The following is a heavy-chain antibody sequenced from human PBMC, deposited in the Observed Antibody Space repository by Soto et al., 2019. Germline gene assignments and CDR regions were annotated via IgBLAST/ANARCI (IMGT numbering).Heavy chain of an antibody. CDR1: GGSISNSATP. CDR3: AKGVRGVPNWFDP. D-gene: IGHD3-10*01. J-gene: IGHJ5*02. V-gene: IGHV4-31*03. Sequence: QVQLQESGPGLVRPSQTLSLSCTVSGGSISNSATPWTWIRQHPGEGREWIGYIYYSGGTYYSPSLKGRVTMSIDASKNQFSLKLSSVTAADTAVYYCAKGVRGVPNWFDPWGQGTLVTVSS. CDR2: IYYSGGT.